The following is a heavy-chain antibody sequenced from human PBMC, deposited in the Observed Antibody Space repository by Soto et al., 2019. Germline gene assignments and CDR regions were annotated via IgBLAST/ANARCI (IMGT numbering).Heavy chain of an antibody. CDR1: GDSISDYS. Sequence: QVQLQESGPGLVNPSGTLSLTCTVSGDSISDYSWSWIRQPAGKGLEWIGRVYVAGGSNYNPSLKSRATISLDRPKNQFSLRLTSVTAADTAVYFCSRGAGPPWFDPWGQGILVTVSS. J-gene: IGHJ5*02. V-gene: IGHV4-4*07. CDR3: SRGAGPPWFDP. CDR2: VYVAGGS.